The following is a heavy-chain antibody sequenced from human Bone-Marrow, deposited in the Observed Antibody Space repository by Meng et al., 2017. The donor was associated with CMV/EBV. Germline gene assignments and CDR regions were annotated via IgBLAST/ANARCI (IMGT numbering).Heavy chain of an antibody. Sequence: GESLKISCAASGFTFSSYEMNWVRQAPGKGLEWVSYISSSGSTIYYADSVKGRFTISRDNAKNSLYLQMNSLRAEDTAVYYCARHGFGYDFWSGYYNGLGFDAWGQGTLVTVSS. CDR3: ARHGFGYDFWSGYYNGLGFDA. CDR2: ISSSGSTI. CDR1: GFTFSSYE. V-gene: IGHV3-48*03. D-gene: IGHD3-3*01. J-gene: IGHJ5*02.